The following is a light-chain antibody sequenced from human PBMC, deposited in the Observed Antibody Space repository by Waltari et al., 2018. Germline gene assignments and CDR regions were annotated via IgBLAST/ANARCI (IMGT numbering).Light chain of an antibody. CDR3: QQRTNWQSLS. Sequence: EIVLTQSPATLSSSPGERATLSCRARENINFFFAWYQQKPGQAPRLLISDASNRAAGVPARFISSGSLTDFTLTISSLEPEDFGVYYCQQRTNWQSLSFGGGTRVEIK. J-gene: IGKJ4*01. V-gene: IGKV3D-11*02. CDR2: DAS. CDR1: ENINFF.